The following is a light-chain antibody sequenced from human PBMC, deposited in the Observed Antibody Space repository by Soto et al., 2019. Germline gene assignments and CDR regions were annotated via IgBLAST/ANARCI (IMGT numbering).Light chain of an antibody. J-gene: IGLJ2*01. CDR1: SSNVGINP. V-gene: IGLV1-44*01. CDR2: TND. Sequence: QSVLTQPPSTSGTPGQRVTISCSGSSSNVGINPVNWYQQFPGTAPRLLIYTNDQRPSGVPGRFSGSRSGTSASLAISGLQSEDEADYYCAAWYDNLYGLVFGGGTKVTVL. CDR3: AAWYDNLYGLV.